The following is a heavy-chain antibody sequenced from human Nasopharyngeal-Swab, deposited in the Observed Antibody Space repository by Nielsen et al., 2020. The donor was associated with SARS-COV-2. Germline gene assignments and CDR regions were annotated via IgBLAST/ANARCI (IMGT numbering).Heavy chain of an antibody. CDR3: AREALLGYCSGGSCYRTLFDP. D-gene: IGHD2-15*01. CDR2: INHSGST. Sequence: RQAPGKGLEWIGEINHSGSTNYNPSLKSRVTISVDTSKNQFSLKLSSVTAADTAVYYCAREALLGYCSGGSCYRTLFDPWGQGTLVTVSS. J-gene: IGHJ5*02. V-gene: IGHV4-34*01.